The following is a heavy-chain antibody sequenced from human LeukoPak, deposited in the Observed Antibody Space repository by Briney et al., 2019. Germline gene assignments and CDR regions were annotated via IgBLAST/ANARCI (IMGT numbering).Heavy chain of an antibody. D-gene: IGHD5-18*01. CDR1: GFTFSSYA. CDR2: ISGSGGNT. V-gene: IGHV3-23*01. Sequence: PGGSLRLSCAASGFTFSSYAMAWVRQAPGKGLGWVSGISGSGGNTFYADSVKGRFTISRDNSKNTLYLQMNSLRAEDTAVYYCAKDRPYSYGYWVSLTADYWGQGTLVTVSS. J-gene: IGHJ4*02. CDR3: AKDRPYSYGYWVSLTADY.